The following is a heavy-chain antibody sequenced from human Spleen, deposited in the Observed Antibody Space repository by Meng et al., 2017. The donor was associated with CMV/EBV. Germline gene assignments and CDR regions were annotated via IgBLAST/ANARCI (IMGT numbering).Heavy chain of an antibody. Sequence: ASVKVSCKASGYTFNTYYMHWVRQAPGQGLEWMGWINPNSGGTNYAQKFQGRVTMTRDTSISTAYMELSRLRSDDTAVYYCARGRFLEWLFHFDYWGQGTLVTVSS. CDR1: GYTFNTYY. D-gene: IGHD3-3*01. V-gene: IGHV1-2*02. J-gene: IGHJ4*02. CDR3: ARGRFLEWLFHFDY. CDR2: INPNSGGT.